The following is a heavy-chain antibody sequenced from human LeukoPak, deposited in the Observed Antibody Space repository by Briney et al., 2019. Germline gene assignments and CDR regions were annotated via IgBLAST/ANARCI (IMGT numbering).Heavy chain of an antibody. CDR3: AKDEDTAMTFDY. J-gene: IGHJ4*02. D-gene: IGHD5-18*01. V-gene: IGHV3-30*02. CDR1: GFTFSSYG. CDR2: IRYDGSNK. Sequence: GGSLRLSCAASGFTFSSYGMHWVRQAPGKGLEWVAFIRYDGSNKYYADSVKGRFTISRDNSKNTLYLQMNSLRAEGTAVYYCAKDEDTAMTFDYWGQGTLVTVSS.